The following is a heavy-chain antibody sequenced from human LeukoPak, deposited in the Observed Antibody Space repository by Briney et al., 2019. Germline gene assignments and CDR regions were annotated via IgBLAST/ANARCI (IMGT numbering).Heavy chain of an antibody. CDR1: VFTFSSYW. J-gene: IGHJ4*02. CDR3: ARGKYSSGWYKGY. CDR2: IKQDGSEK. D-gene: IGHD6-19*01. V-gene: IGHV3-7*01. Sequence: GGSLRLSCAASVFTFSSYWMSWVRQAPGKGLEWVANIKQDGSEKYYVDSVKGRFTISRDNAKNSLYLQMNSLRAEDTAVYYCARGKYSSGWYKGYWGQGTLVTVSS.